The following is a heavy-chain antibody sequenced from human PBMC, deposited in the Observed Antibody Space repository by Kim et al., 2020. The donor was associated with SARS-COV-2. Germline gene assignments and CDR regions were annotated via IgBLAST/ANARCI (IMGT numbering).Heavy chain of an antibody. CDR3: ATAPWSGPPPY. J-gene: IGHJ4*02. Sequence: GGSLRLSCAASGFTFSSYGMHWVRQAPGKGLEWVAVISYDGSNKYYADSVKGRFTISRDNSKNTLYLQMNSLRAEDTAVYYCATAPWSGPPPYWGQGTLVTVSS. V-gene: IGHV3-30*03. CDR2: ISYDGSNK. CDR1: GFTFSSYG. D-gene: IGHD3-3*01.